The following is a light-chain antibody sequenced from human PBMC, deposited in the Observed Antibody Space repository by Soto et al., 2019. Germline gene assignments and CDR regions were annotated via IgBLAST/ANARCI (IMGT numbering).Light chain of an antibody. CDR3: QQSYSVPYT. CDR2: FAS. V-gene: IGKV1D-16*01. CDR1: QDIGSH. Sequence: DIQMTQSPSSLSASVGDRVTITCRASQDIGSHLAWYQQKPEKAPKSLIYFASTLQSGVPSRFSASGSGTDFTLTISSLQPEDFATYYCQQSYSVPYTFGPGTEMKMK. J-gene: IGKJ2*01.